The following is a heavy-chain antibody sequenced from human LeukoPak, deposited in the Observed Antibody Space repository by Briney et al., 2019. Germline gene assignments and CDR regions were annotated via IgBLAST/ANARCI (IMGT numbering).Heavy chain of an antibody. J-gene: IGHJ4*02. Sequence: GGSLRLSCAASGFTFSSYWMNWVRQAPGKGLEWVGRIKSKTGYGTIDYAAPVKGRFTISRDDSKNALYLEMNSLKTEDTAVYYCTTTYYFDRSGYSYFDYWGQGTLVTVSS. CDR3: TTTYYFDRSGYSYFDY. V-gene: IGHV3-15*07. CDR1: GFTFSSYW. CDR2: IKSKTGYGTI. D-gene: IGHD3-22*01.